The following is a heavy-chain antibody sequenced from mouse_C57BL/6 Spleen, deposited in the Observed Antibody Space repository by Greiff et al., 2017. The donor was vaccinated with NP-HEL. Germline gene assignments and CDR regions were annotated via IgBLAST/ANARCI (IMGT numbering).Heavy chain of an antibody. V-gene: IGHV1-42*01. CDR2: INPSTGGT. CDR1: GYSFTGYY. J-gene: IGHJ1*03. D-gene: IGHD1-1*01. CDR3: ARWGTTVVAEDFDV. Sequence: VQLQQSGPELVKPGASVKISCKASGYSFTGYYMNWVKQSPEKSLEWIGEINPSTGGTTYNQKFKAKATLTVDKSSSTAYMQLKSLTSEDSAVYYCARWGTTVVAEDFDVWGTGTTVTVSS.